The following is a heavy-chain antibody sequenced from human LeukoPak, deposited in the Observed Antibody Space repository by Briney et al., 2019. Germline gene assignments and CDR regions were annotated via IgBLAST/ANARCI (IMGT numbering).Heavy chain of an antibody. J-gene: IGHJ4*02. CDR2: IYYSGST. CDR3: ARDPVGWELPFDY. V-gene: IGHV4-39*07. D-gene: IGHD1-26*01. CDR1: GGSISSSSYY. Sequence: SETLSLTCTVSGGSISSSSYYWGWIRQPPGKGLEWIGSIYYSGSTYYNPSLKSRVTISVDTSKNQFSLKLSSVTAADTAVYYCARDPVGWELPFDYWGQGTLVTVSS.